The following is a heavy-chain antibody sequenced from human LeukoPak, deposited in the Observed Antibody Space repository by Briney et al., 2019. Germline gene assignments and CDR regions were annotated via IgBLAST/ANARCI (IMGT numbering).Heavy chain of an antibody. Sequence: SVKVSCKASGYTFTGYYMHWVRQAPGQGLEWMGGIIPIFGTANYAQKFQGRVTITTDESTSTAYMELSSLRSEDTAVYYCARDRLAAAGTYDAFDIWGQGTMVTVSS. CDR3: ARDRLAAAGTYDAFDI. CDR2: IIPIFGTA. CDR1: GYTFTGYY. J-gene: IGHJ3*02. D-gene: IGHD6-13*01. V-gene: IGHV1-69*05.